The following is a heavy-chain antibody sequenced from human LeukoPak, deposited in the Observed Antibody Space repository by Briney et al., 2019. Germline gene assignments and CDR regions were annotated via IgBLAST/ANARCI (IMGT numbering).Heavy chain of an antibody. V-gene: IGHV5-51*01. D-gene: IGHD5-24*01. CDR3: ARPVEMATSPFDY. Sequence: NPGESLKISCKGSGYRFADYWIAWVRQVPGQGLEWMGIIYQDDSDTRYSPSFLGQVTISADKSISTAYLQWSSLKASDTAMYYCARPVEMATSPFDYWGQGTLVTVSS. J-gene: IGHJ4*02. CDR2: IYQDDSDT. CDR1: GYRFADYW.